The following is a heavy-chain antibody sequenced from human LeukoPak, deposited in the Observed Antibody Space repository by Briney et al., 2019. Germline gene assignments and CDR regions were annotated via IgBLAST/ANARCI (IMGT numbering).Heavy chain of an antibody. V-gene: IGHV1-58*02. CDR3: ATSPNDFWENLEFDC. CDR2: IVVGSGNT. Sequence: GTSVKVSCKASGFTFTSSAMQWVRQARGQRLEWIGWIVVGSGNTNYAQKFQERVTITRDMSTSTAYMELSSLRSEDTAVYYCATSPNDFWENLEFDCWGQGTLDTVSS. CDR1: GFTFTSSA. J-gene: IGHJ4*02. D-gene: IGHD3/OR15-3a*01.